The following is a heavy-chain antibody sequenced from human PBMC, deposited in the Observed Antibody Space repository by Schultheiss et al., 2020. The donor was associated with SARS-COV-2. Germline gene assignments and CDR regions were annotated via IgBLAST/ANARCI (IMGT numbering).Heavy chain of an antibody. CDR2: ISGSGGST. J-gene: IGHJ6*03. D-gene: IGHD5-18*01. CDR1: GFAFSSYV. CDR3: ARDGTQLWSYYYYYYMDV. V-gene: IGHV3-23*01. Sequence: GGSLRLSCAASGFAFSSYVLHWVRRAPGKGPEWVSAISGSGGSTYYADSVKGRFTISRDNSKNTLYLQMNSLRAEDTAVYYCARDGTQLWSYYYYYYMDVWGKGTTVTVSS.